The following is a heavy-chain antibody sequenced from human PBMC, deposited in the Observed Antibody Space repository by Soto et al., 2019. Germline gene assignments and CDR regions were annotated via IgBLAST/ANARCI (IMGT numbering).Heavy chain of an antibody. V-gene: IGHV3-9*01. Sequence: GGSLRLSCAASGFTFDDYAMHWVRQAPGKGLEWVSGISWNSGSIGYADSVKGRFTISRDNAKNSLYLQMNSLRAEDTALYYCAKDINVILWFGEFGGMDVWGQGTTVTVSS. CDR2: ISWNSGSI. CDR3: AKDINVILWFGEFGGMDV. D-gene: IGHD3-10*01. CDR1: GFTFDDYA. J-gene: IGHJ6*02.